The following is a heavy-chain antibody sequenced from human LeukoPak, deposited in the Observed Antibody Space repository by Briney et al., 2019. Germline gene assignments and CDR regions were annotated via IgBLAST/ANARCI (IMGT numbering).Heavy chain of an antibody. CDR1: GFTFSSYS. V-gene: IGHV3-21*01. D-gene: IGHD1-26*01. CDR2: ISSSSSYI. CDR3: ARAGVGAIDY. J-gene: IGHJ4*02. Sequence: GGSLRLSCGASGFTFSSYSMKWIRQAPGKGLEWVSSISSSSSYIYYADSVKGRFTISRDNAKNSLYLQMNSLRAEDTAVYFCARAGVGAIDYWGQGTLVTVSS.